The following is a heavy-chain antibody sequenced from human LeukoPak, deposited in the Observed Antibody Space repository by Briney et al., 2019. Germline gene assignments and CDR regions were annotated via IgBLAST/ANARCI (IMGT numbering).Heavy chain of an antibody. CDR1: GFTFSSYA. V-gene: IGHV3-30-3*01. J-gene: IGHJ4*02. CDR3: ARGYCSSTSCYTVDY. CDR2: ISYDGSNK. D-gene: IGHD2-2*02. Sequence: PGRSLRLSCAASGFTFSSYAMHWVRQAPGKGLEGVAVISYDGSNKYYADSVRGRFTISRDNSKNTLYLQMNSLRAEDTAVYYCARGYCSSTSCYTVDYWGQGTLVTVSS.